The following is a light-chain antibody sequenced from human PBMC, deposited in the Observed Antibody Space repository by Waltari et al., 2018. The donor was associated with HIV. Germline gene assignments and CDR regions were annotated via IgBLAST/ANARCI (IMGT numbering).Light chain of an antibody. V-gene: IGLV2-23*02. Sequence: QSALTQPASVSGSPGQSITISCTGTSSDVGSYNLVSWYQHHPHKAPQIGIYQVTKRPSGVSNRFAGSKSGNTAYLTISGLQAEDESDYYCCSYAGSRGVVFGGGTKLTVL. CDR2: QVT. CDR3: CSYAGSRGVV. J-gene: IGLJ2*01. CDR1: SSDVGSYNL.